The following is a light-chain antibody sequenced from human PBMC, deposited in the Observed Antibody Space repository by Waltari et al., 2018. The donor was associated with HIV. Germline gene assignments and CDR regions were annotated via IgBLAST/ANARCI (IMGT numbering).Light chain of an antibody. V-gene: IGKV1-13*02. CDR1: QGIRSA. CDR2: DAS. J-gene: IGKJ5*01. Sequence: AIRLTQSPPPLLAPIGDRAPTTCRASQGIRSALVWYQQKPGKSPKLLIYDASNLESGVPSTFSGNGSGTDFTLTISSLQPEDFATYYCQQFSRYPITFGQGTRLEIK. CDR3: QQFSRYPIT.